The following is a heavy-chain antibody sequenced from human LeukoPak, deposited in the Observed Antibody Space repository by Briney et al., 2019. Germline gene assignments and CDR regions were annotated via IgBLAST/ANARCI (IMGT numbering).Heavy chain of an antibody. J-gene: IGHJ4*02. V-gene: IGHV3-30*18. CDR3: AKDPRDYGDYAEGYLDY. CDR1: GFTFSSYG. Sequence: GGSLRLSCAASGFTFSSYGMHWVRKAPGKGLEWVAVISYDGSNKYYADSVKGRFTISRDNSKNTLYLQMNSLRAEDTAVYYCAKDPRDYGDYAEGYLDYWGQGTLVTVSS. D-gene: IGHD4-17*01. CDR2: ISYDGSNK.